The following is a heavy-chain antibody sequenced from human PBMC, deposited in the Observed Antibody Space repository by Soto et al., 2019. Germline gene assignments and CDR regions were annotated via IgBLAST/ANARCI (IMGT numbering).Heavy chain of an antibody. CDR1: GYAFTSYG. CDR2: ISAYNGNT. D-gene: IGHD3-3*01. CDR3: ARGLNDFWSGYYELDP. J-gene: IGHJ5*02. Sequence: ASVKVSCKASGYAFTSYGISWVRQAPGQGLEWMGWISAYNGNTNYAQKLQGRVTMTTDTSTSTAYMELRSLRSDDTAVYYCARGLNDFWSGYYELDPWGQGTLVTVSS. V-gene: IGHV1-18*04.